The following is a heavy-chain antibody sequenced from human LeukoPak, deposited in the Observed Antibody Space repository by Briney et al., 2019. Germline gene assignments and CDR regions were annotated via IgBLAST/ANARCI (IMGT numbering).Heavy chain of an antibody. Sequence: ASVKVSCKASGYTFTNYALNWVRQAPGQGLEWMGWINTNTGNPTYAQGFTGRFVFSLDTSVSRAYLQISSLKAEDTAVYYCARVVADYYYYSYHMDVWGQGTTVTASS. D-gene: IGHD6-19*01. CDR1: GYTFTNYA. J-gene: IGHJ6*02. CDR2: INTNTGNP. V-gene: IGHV7-4-1*02. CDR3: ARVVADYYYYSYHMDV.